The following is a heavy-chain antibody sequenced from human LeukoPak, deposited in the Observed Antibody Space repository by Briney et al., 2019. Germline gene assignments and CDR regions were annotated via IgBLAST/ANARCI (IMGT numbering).Heavy chain of an antibody. CDR3: AKDRPNYYGTNGHYYRRDGDC. D-gene: IGHD3-22*01. CDR2: TSSSGETT. CDR1: VFTFSSYA. Sequence: GGSLRLSCVASVFTFSSYARWWVRQAAGKGLEWVSSTSSSGETTYYADSVKGRFTISRDNSRNTLYLQMNSLRAEDTAVYYCAKDRPNYYGTNGHYYRRDGDCWGQGTLVTVSS. V-gene: IGHV3-23*01. J-gene: IGHJ4*02.